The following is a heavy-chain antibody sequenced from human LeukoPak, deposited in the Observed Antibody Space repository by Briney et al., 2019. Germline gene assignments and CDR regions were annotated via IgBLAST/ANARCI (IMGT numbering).Heavy chain of an antibody. CDR3: ARRRYYYDSSGYPYNDY. D-gene: IGHD3-22*01. J-gene: IGHJ4*02. V-gene: IGHV1-18*01. CDR1: GYTFTSYG. Sequence: ASVKASCKASGYTFTSYGISWVRQAPGQGLEWMGWISAYNGNTNYAQKLQGRVTMTTDTSTSTAYMELRSLRSDDTAVYYCARRRYYYDSSGYPYNDYWGQGTLVTVSS. CDR2: ISAYNGNT.